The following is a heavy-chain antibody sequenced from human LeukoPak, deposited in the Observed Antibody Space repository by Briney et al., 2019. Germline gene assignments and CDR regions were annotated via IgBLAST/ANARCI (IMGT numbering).Heavy chain of an antibody. V-gene: IGHV5-51*01. CDR3: ARPCQDYGDYSPRAFDI. Sequence: GESLKISCKGSGYSFTSYWIGWVRQMPGKGLEWMGIIYPGDSDTRYSPSFQGQVTISADKSISTAYLQWSSLKASDTAMYYCARPCQDYGDYSPRAFDIWGQGTMVTVSS. J-gene: IGHJ3*02. D-gene: IGHD4-17*01. CDR1: GYSFTSYW. CDR2: IYPGDSDT.